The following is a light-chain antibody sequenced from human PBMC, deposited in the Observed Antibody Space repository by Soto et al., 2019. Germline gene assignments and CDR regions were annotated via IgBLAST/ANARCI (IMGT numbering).Light chain of an antibody. CDR2: DIF. Sequence: VLTLSPATLSLSPGERATLSCRASQSVGSDLAWYQQKPGQAPRLVIYDIFTRATGVPTRISGSGSGTDFTLTISSLEPEDFAVYYCQQRSNWPPWTFGQGTKVDI. CDR1: QSVGSD. J-gene: IGKJ1*01. CDR3: QQRSNWPPWT. V-gene: IGKV3-11*01.